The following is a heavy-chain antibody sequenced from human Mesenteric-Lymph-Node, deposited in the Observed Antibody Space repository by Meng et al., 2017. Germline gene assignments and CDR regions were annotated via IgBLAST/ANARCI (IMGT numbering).Heavy chain of an antibody. CDR1: VGSIRSSSYY. CDR3: ARADKVRFDY. CDR2: IYYSGST. Sequence: LQCPPPGRVTPSSPPSPTSLVSVGSIRSSSYYWGWIRQPPGKGLEWIGSIYYSGSTYYNPSLKSRVSISVDKSKNQFSLKLSSVTAADTAVYYCARADKVRFDYWGQGTLVTVSS. V-gene: IGHV4-39*07. J-gene: IGHJ4*02.